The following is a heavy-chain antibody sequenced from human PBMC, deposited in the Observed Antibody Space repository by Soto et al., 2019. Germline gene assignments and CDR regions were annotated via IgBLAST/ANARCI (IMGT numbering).Heavy chain of an antibody. J-gene: IGHJ4*02. CDR2: STYTGDTP. D-gene: IGHD3-3*01. CDR3: ARTFGTITYYFDY. Sequence: GGSLRLSCSASGFAFRDSTMHWVRQAPGRGLEQLGTSTYTGDTPYYADSVKGRFTISRDNSKNTLYLQMNNLRPEDTAVYYCARTFGTITYYFDYWGQGTLVTVSS. V-gene: IGHV3-64*04. CDR1: GFAFRDST.